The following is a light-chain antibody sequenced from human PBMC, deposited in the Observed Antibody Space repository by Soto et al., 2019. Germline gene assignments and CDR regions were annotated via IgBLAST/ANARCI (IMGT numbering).Light chain of an antibody. Sequence: QSVLTQPASVSGSPRQSITISCTGASSDVGGYTYVSWYQQHPGKAPKLMIYEVNNRPSGVSNRFSGSKSGNTASLTISGLQAEAEADYYCSSYTSSSTLYVSGTGTKVTVL. CDR1: SSDVGGYTY. CDR2: EVN. CDR3: SSYTSSSTLYV. J-gene: IGLJ1*01. V-gene: IGLV2-14*01.